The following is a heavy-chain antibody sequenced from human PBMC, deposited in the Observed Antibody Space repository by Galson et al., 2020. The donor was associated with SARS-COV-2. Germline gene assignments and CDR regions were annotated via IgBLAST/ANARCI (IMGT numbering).Heavy chain of an antibody. Sequence: GEPLKISCTASGFPFDTHAMNWGRQVPGKPLEWVSTITNSGSTTYYADSVKGRFTISRDNSKTTLFLHMDSLRAEDTAMYYCAKGWDSGESIRFDSCGQGTLVTVSS. V-gene: IGHV3-23*01. CDR3: AKGWDSGESIRFDS. CDR1: GFPFDTHA. D-gene: IGHD4-17*01. CDR2: ITNSGSTT. J-gene: IGHJ4*02.